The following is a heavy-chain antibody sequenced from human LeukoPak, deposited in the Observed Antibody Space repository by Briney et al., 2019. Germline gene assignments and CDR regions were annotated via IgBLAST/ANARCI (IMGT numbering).Heavy chain of an antibody. CDR2: ISGSGGST. CDR3: AKDPLPYSGSYSDY. V-gene: IGHV3-23*01. CDR1: GFTFSSYA. Sequence: GGSLRLSCAASGFTFSSYAMSWVRQAPGKGLEWVSAISGSGGSTYYADSVKGRFTISRDNSKNTLYLQMSSLRAEDTAVYYCAKDPLPYSGSYSDYWGQGTLVTVSS. J-gene: IGHJ4*02. D-gene: IGHD1-26*01.